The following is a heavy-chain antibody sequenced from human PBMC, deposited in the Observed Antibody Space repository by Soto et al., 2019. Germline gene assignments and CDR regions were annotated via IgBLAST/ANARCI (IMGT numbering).Heavy chain of an antibody. Sequence: QVRLQQWGAGLLKPSETLSLTCAVYGGSFSGYYWSWIRQPPGKGLEWIGEINHSGSTNYNPSLKSRVTISVDTSKNQFSLKLSSVTAADTAVYYCARGRRYSSQGLFDYWGQGTLVTVSS. CDR3: ARGRRYSSQGLFDY. D-gene: IGHD6-13*01. V-gene: IGHV4-34*01. CDR2: INHSGST. CDR1: GGSFSGYY. J-gene: IGHJ4*02.